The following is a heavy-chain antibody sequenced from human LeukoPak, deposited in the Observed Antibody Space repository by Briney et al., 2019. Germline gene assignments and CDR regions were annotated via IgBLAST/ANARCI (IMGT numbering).Heavy chain of an antibody. CDR2: INPGGGNT. CDR1: GYTFTNYY. V-gene: IGHV1-46*01. D-gene: IGHD2-15*01. J-gene: IGHJ5*02. CDR3: ARERSGAFWFDP. Sequence: EASVKVSCKASGYTFTNYYMHWVRQAPGQGLEWMGIINPGGGNTNYPPKFQGRVTITRDTSTSTVYMELSTLRSDDTAVYYCARERSGAFWFDPWGQGTLVTVSS.